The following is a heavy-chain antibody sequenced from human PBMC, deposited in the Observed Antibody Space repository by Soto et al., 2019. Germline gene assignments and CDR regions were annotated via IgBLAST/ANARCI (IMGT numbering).Heavy chain of an antibody. CDR2: INHSGST. Sequence: TLSLTCAVYGGSFSGYYWSWIRQPPGKGLEWIGEINHSGSTNYNPSLKSRVTISVDTSKNQFSLKLSSVTAADTAVYYCARAPETPSIFGVALPYFFDYWGQGTLVTVSS. D-gene: IGHD3-3*01. CDR1: GGSFSGYY. CDR3: ARAPETPSIFGVALPYFFDY. J-gene: IGHJ4*02. V-gene: IGHV4-34*01.